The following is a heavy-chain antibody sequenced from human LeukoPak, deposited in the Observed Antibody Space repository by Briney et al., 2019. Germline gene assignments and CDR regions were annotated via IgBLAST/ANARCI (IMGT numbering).Heavy chain of an antibody. CDR3: ARHAATGTTSSLRFDP. V-gene: IGHV4-59*08. D-gene: IGHD4-17*01. J-gene: IGHJ5*02. Sequence: SETLSLTCTVSGGSIISYYWTWIPQPPGKGLEWFGYIYYSGSTNYNPSLKSRVTISVDTSKNQFSLKLSSVTAADTAVYYCARHAATGTTSSLRFDPWGQGTLVTVSS. CDR1: GGSIISYY. CDR2: IYYSGST.